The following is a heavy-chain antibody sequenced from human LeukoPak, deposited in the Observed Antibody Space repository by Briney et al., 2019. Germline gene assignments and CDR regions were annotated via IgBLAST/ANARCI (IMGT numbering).Heavy chain of an antibody. J-gene: IGHJ4*02. CDR2: INSDGSST. Sequence: PGGSLRLSCAASGFTFSNAWMNWVRQAPGKGLLWVSRINSDGSSTSNADSVKGRFTISRDNAKNALYLQMNSLRAEDTAVYYCARRIAAAAAPYYFDYWGQGTLVTVSS. CDR3: ARRIAAAAAPYYFDY. CDR1: GFTFSNAW. D-gene: IGHD6-13*01. V-gene: IGHV3-74*01.